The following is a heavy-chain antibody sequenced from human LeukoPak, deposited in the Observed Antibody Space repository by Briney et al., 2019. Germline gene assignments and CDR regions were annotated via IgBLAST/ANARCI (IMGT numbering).Heavy chain of an antibody. V-gene: IGHV4-34*01. CDR1: GGSFSGYY. CDR3: ARCGGSYYRPFDY. J-gene: IGHJ4*02. Sequence: SSETLSLTCAVYGGSFSGYYWSWIRQPPGKGLEWIGEINHSGSTNYNPSLKSRVTISVDTSKNQFSLKLSSVTAADTAVYYCARCGGSYYRPFDYWGQGTLVTVSS. D-gene: IGHD1-26*01. CDR2: INHSGST.